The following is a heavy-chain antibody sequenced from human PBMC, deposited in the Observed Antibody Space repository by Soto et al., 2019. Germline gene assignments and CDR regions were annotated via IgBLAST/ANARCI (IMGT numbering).Heavy chain of an antibody. CDR2: ISYDGSNK. Sequence: QVQLVESGGGVVQPGRSLRLSCAASGFTFSSYAMHWVRQAPGKGLEWVAVISYDGSNKYYADSVKGRFTIFRDNSKNTPYLQMNSLRAEDTAVYYYARDQAAQGRYSSSGTYCSYGMDVWGQGTTVTVSS. V-gene: IGHV3-30-3*01. CDR1: GFTFSSYA. D-gene: IGHD6-6*01. J-gene: IGHJ6*02. CDR3: ARDQAAQGRYSSSGTYCSYGMDV.